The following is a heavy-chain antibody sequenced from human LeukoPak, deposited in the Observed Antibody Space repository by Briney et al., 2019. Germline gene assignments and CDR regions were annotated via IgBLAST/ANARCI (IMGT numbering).Heavy chain of an antibody. CDR2: IGTHTGNR. J-gene: IGHJ4*02. D-gene: IGHD4-17*01. CDR1: GYTFTKYG. Sequence: ASVKVSCKASGYTFTKYGVSWVRQAPGQGLEWMGWIGTHTGNRNYVKKFQGRVTLTTETSTSTAYMELKSLRSDDTAVYYCARDDVTTGGAIDYWGQGTLVTVSS. V-gene: IGHV1-18*01. CDR3: ARDDVTTGGAIDY.